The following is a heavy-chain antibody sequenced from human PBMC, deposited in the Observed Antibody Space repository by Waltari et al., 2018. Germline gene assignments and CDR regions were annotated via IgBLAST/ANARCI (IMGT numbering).Heavy chain of an antibody. D-gene: IGHD3-9*01. Sequence: QVQLVQSGAEVKKPGASVKVSCKASGYTFTGYYMHWVRQAPGQGLEWMGRINPNSGGTNYTEKIQSRVTMTRETSSSAAYMELSRLGSDDTAVYYCARATYEILTGYFDYWGQGTLVTVSS. CDR3: ARATYEILTGYFDY. CDR2: INPNSGGT. CDR1: GYTFTGYY. J-gene: IGHJ4*02. V-gene: IGHV1-2*06.